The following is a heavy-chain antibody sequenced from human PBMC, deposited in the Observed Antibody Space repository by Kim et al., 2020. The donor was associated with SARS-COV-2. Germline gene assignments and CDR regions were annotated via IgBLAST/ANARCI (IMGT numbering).Heavy chain of an antibody. Sequence: GGSLRLSCAASGFTFSSYGMHWVRQAPGKGLEWVAVIWYDGSNKYYADSVKGRFTISRDNSKDTLYLQMNSLRAEDTAVYYCARAGMVVPAAQPFDPWGQGTLVTVSS. V-gene: IGHV3-33*01. J-gene: IGHJ5*02. CDR2: IWYDGSNK. D-gene: IGHD2-2*01. CDR1: GFTFSSYG. CDR3: ARAGMVVPAAQPFDP.